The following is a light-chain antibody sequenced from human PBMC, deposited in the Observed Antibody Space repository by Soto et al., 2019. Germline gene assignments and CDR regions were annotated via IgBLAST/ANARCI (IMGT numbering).Light chain of an antibody. V-gene: IGLV2-14*02. CDR1: SSNVGSYKL. Sequence: QSALTQPASVSGSPGQSITISCTGTSSNVGSYKLVSWYQQHPGKAPKLMIFEVNKRPSGVSNRFSASKSGLTASLTISGLQAEDEADYYCSSFTTSRFYVFGPGTKVTVL. J-gene: IGLJ1*01. CDR2: EVN. CDR3: SSFTTSRFYV.